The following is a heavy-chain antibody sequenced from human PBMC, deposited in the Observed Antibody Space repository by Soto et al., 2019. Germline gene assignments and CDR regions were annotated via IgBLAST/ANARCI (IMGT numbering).Heavy chain of an antibody. J-gene: IGHJ4*02. CDR1: GGTFSSDS. Sequence: QGQLVQSGAEVKKPGSSVKVSCKASGGTFSSDSFSWVRQAPGQGLEWMGGIIPMFDTPIYAQKFQDRVTXXAXXSTSTAYMQLSSLRSGDTAVYYCARSGGLDRDFNYWGQGSLVTVSS. D-gene: IGHD2-15*01. V-gene: IGHV1-69*12. CDR3: ARSGGLDRDFNY. CDR2: IIPMFDTP.